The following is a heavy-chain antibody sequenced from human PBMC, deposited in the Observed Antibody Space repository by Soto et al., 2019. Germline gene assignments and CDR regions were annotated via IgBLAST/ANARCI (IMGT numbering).Heavy chain of an antibody. D-gene: IGHD4-17*01. Sequence: EVQLLESGGGLVQPGGSLRLSCAASGFTFSSYAMSWVRQAPGKGLEWVSAISGSSYIYYADSVKGRFTISRDNAKNSLYLQMNSLRAEDTAVYYCARDRGSGEATVTTDWFDPWGQGTLVTVSS. CDR1: GFTFSSYA. CDR3: ARDRGSGEATVTTDWFDP. CDR2: ISGSSYI. J-gene: IGHJ5*02. V-gene: IGHV3-21*01.